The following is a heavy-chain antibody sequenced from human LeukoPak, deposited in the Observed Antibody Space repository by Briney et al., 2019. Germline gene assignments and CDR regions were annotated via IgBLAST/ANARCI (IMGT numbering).Heavy chain of an antibody. V-gene: IGHV3-23*01. CDR2: ISGSGRDT. D-gene: IGHD3-22*01. J-gene: IGHJ4*02. Sequence: GGSLTLSCAASGFTFSSYAMNWVRQAQVPGLEWVSGISGSGRDTSYADSVKGRFTISRYNSKNTLYLQMNSLRADDTAVYYCATVCYNSSGYFPGFDYWGQGALGSVSS. CDR1: GFTFSSYA. CDR3: ATVCYNSSGYFPGFDY.